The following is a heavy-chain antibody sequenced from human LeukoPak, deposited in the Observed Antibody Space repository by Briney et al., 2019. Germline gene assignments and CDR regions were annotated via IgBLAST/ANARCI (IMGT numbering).Heavy chain of an antibody. CDR3: ARDSYRYGSGSYFDY. D-gene: IGHD3-10*01. Sequence: GGSLRLSCAASGFTFSSYWMSWVRQAPGKGLEWVANIKQDGSEKYYVDSVKGRFTISRDSAKNSLYLQMNSLRAEDTAVYYCARDSYRYGSGSYFDYWGQGTLVTVSS. V-gene: IGHV3-7*01. J-gene: IGHJ4*02. CDR1: GFTFSSYW. CDR2: IKQDGSEK.